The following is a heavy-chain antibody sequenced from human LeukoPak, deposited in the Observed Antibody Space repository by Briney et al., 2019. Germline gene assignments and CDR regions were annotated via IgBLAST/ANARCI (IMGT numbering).Heavy chain of an antibody. J-gene: IGHJ4*02. D-gene: IGHD3-10*01. CDR3: ARMMFYSASGSYSFDY. Sequence: GESLQISCKASGYSSTIFWIGCVGQMPGKGLELMGIIYPGNSDTKNSPSFQGQVTISADKSINTAYLQWSRLKASDPAMYYCARMMFYSASGSYSFDYWGQGTLVTVSS. V-gene: IGHV5-51*01. CDR2: IYPGNSDT. CDR1: GYSSTIFW.